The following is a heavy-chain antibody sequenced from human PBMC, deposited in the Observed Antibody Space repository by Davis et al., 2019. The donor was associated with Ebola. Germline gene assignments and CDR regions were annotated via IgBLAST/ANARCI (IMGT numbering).Heavy chain of an antibody. D-gene: IGHD1-14*01. CDR3: ARDLPGGDWYFDL. CDR2: ISSSSSTI. J-gene: IGHJ2*01. CDR1: GFTFSTYN. Sequence: GESLKISCAASGFTFSTYNMNWVRQAPGKGLEWVSYISSSSSTIYYADSVKGRFTISRYNDKNSLYLQMNSLRDEDTAVYYCARDLPGGDWYFDLWGRGTLVTVSS. V-gene: IGHV3-48*02.